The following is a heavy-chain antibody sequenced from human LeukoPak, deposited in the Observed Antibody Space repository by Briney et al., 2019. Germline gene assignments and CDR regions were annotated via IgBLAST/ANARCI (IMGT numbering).Heavy chain of an antibody. J-gene: IGHJ4*02. D-gene: IGHD6-13*01. Sequence: GGSLRLSCAASGFTFSNYAMSWVRQAPGMGLECVSGISASGGSTYYADSVKGRFTISRDNSKSTLYLQMNTLRAEDTAVYYCAKRIAAVGPYFDYWGQGTLVTVSS. CDR3: AKRIAAVGPYFDY. CDR2: ISASGGST. CDR1: GFTFSNYA. V-gene: IGHV3-23*01.